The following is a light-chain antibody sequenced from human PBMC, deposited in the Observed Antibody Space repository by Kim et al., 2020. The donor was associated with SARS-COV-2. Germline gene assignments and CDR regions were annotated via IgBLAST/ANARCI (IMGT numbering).Light chain of an antibody. Sequence: SPGERATLSCRASQGVSSGYLAWYQQKPGQSPRLLIYDATSRATGIPDRFSGSGSGTDFTLTISRLEPEDFAVYYCQQYDRSPRTFGQGTKVDIK. CDR2: DAT. V-gene: IGKV3-20*01. CDR3: QQYDRSPRT. J-gene: IGKJ1*01. CDR1: QGVSSGY.